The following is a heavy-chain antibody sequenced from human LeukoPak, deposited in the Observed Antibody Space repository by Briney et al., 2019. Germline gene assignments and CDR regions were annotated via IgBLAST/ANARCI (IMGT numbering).Heavy chain of an antibody. V-gene: IGHV1-46*03. Sequence: VSVKVSCKASGYTFTSYYMHWVRQAPGQGLEWMGIINPSGGSTSYAQKFQGRVTMTRDTSTSTVYMELSSLRSEDTAVYYCARVYYDSSGYYPKHAFDIWGQGTMVTVSS. CDR3: ARVYYDSSGYYPKHAFDI. D-gene: IGHD3-22*01. CDR2: INPSGGST. J-gene: IGHJ3*02. CDR1: GYTFTSYY.